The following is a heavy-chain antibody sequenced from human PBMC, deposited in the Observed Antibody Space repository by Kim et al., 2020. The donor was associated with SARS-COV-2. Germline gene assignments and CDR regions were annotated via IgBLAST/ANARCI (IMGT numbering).Heavy chain of an antibody. CDR3: ARDCSSTSCYLFEEVDP. J-gene: IGHJ5*02. CDR2: IIPILGIA. D-gene: IGHD2-2*01. CDR1: GGTFSSYA. V-gene: IGHV1-69*04. Sequence: SVKVSCKASGGTFSSYAISWVRQAPGQGLEWMGRIIPILGIANYAQKFQGRVTITADKSTSTAYMELSSLRSEDTAVYYCARDCSSTSCYLFEEVDPWGQGTLVTVSS.